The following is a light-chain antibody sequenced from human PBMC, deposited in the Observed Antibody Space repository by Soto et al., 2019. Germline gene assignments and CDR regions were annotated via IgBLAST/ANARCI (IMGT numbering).Light chain of an antibody. Sequence: QSALTQPASVSGSPGQSITISCTGTSSDVGGYNYVSWYQQHPGKAPKLMIYDVSNRPSGVSNRFSGSKSGNTASLTISGLQAEDEADYYGSSYTARSPHVVLGGGTQLTVL. CDR2: DVS. V-gene: IGLV2-14*01. CDR1: SSDVGGYNY. CDR3: SSYTARSPHVV. J-gene: IGLJ2*01.